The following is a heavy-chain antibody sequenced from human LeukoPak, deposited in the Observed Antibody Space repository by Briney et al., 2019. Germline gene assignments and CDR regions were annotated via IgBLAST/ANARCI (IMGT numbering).Heavy chain of an antibody. V-gene: IGHV4-59*08. CDR3: ARHSSGYLSYFDY. CDR2: IYYSGST. J-gene: IGHJ4*02. Sequence: SETLSLTCTVSRGSISSYYWSWIRQPPGKGLEWIGYIYYSGSTNYNPSLKSRVTISLDTSKNQFSLKVSSVTAADTAVYYCARHSSGYLSYFDYWGQGTLVPVSS. D-gene: IGHD3-22*01. CDR1: RGSISSYY.